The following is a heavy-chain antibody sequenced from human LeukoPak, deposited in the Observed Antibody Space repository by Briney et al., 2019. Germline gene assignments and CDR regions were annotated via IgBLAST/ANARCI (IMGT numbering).Heavy chain of an antibody. CDR3: ARAQPLIRGSSGWYGD. CDR2: INHSGST. CDR1: GGSISSYY. Sequence: PSETLSLTCTVSGGSISSYYWSWIRQPPGKGLEWIGEINHSGSTNYNPSLKSRVTISVDTSKNQFSLKLSSVTAADTAVYYCARAQPLIRGSSGWYGDWGQGTLVTVSS. V-gene: IGHV4-34*01. J-gene: IGHJ4*02. D-gene: IGHD6-19*01.